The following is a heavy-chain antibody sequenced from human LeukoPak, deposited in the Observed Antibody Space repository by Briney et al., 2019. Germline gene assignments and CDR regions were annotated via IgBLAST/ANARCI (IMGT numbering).Heavy chain of an antibody. CDR1: GFTFSSYG. J-gene: IGHJ6*04. V-gene: IGHV3-33*06. CDR2: IWYDGSNK. CDR3: AKDHPKYYDYVWGGSGMDV. D-gene: IGHD3-16*01. Sequence: HPGRSLRLSCAASGFTFSSYGMHWVRQAPGKGLEWVAVIWYDGSNKYYADSVKGRFTISRDNSKNTLYLQMNSLRAEDTAVYYCAKDHPKYYDYVWGGSGMDVWGKGTTVTVSS.